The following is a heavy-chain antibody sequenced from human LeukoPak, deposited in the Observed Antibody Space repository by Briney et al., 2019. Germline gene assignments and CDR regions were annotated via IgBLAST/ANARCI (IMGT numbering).Heavy chain of an antibody. V-gene: IGHV3-30*03. J-gene: IGHJ3*02. CDR1: GFTFSSYG. CDR3: ATSLLGATFDT. Sequence: GGSLRLSCAASGFTFSSYGMHWVRQAPGKGLEWVALISYDGSNKYYADSVKGRFTISRDNAKQSLYLQMNSLRAEDTAVYYCATSLLGATFDTWGQGTMVTVSS. D-gene: IGHD2-15*01. CDR2: ISYDGSNK.